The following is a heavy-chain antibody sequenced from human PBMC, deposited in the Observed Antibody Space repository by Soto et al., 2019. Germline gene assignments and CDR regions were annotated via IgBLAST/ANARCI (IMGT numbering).Heavy chain of an antibody. CDR3: GKDNYLSGSSGFDY. V-gene: IGHV3-9*01. D-gene: IGHD6-19*01. Sequence: EVQLVESGGGLVQPGRSLRLSCAASGFTFDDYAMHWVRQAPGKGLEWVSGISWTSGSIGYADSVKGRFTISRDNAKNSLNLQMSSLGAEYTAWYYCGKDNYLSGSSGFDYGGQGTLVTVSS. CDR1: GFTFDDYA. CDR2: ISWTSGSI. J-gene: IGHJ4*02.